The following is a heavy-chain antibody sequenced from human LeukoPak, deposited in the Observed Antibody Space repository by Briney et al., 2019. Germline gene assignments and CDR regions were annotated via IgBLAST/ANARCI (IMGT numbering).Heavy chain of an antibody. CDR2: NDYSGRT. V-gene: IGHV4-59*08. J-gene: IGHJ4*02. D-gene: IGHD3-22*01. CDR3: ARHGDYDSGGYTLDY. CDR1: GGSINTDY. Sequence: SETLSLTCTASGGSINTDYWSWIRQPPGKGLEWIGYNDYSGRTSYNPSLKSRVTISIDTSKNQFSLKLNSVTAADTAVYHCARHGDYDSGGYTLDYWDQGTLVTVSS.